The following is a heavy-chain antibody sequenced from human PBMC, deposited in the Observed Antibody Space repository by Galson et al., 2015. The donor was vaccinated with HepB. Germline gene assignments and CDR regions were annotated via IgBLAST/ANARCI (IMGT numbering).Heavy chain of an antibody. CDR1: GFTFSSHS. D-gene: IGHD3-10*01. CDR3: ARRPSITGWYFYYMDV. V-gene: IGHV3-21*01. J-gene: IGHJ6*03. Sequence: SLRLSCAASGFTFSSHSMYWVRQAPGKGLEWVSFISSSSRYIYYADSVKGRFTISRDNAKRLLYLQMNSLRAEDTAVYYCARRPSITGWYFYYMDVWGKGTTVTVSS. CDR2: ISSSSRYI.